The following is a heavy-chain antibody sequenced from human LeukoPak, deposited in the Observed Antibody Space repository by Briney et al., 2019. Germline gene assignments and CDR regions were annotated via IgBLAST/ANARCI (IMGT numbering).Heavy chain of an antibody. CDR3: AKSKYSSSWYAFDY. J-gene: IGHJ4*02. CDR1: GFTFSSYW. Sequence: GGSLRLSCAASGFTFSSYWMHWVRQAPGKGLVWVSRINSDGSSTSYADSVKGRFTISRDNAKNTLYLQMNSLRAEDTAVYYCAKSKYSSSWYAFDYWGQGTLVTVSS. CDR2: INSDGSST. D-gene: IGHD6-13*01. V-gene: IGHV3-74*01.